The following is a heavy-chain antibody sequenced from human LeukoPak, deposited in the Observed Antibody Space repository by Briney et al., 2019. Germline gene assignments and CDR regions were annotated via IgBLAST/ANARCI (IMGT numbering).Heavy chain of an antibody. J-gene: IGHJ4*02. Sequence: GGSLRLSCAASGFTFSNYWMNWVRQAPGKGLEWVANIKQDGSEKYYVDSVKGRFTISRDNAKNSLYLQMNSLRADDTAVYYCARSMYCGGDCYYYFDYWGQGTLVTVSS. V-gene: IGHV3-7*01. CDR1: GFTFSNYW. CDR3: ARSMYCGGDCYYYFDY. CDR2: IKQDGSEK. D-gene: IGHD2-21*02.